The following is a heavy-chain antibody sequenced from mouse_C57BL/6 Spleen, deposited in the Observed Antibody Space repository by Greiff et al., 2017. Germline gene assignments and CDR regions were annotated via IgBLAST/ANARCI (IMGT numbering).Heavy chain of an antibody. Sequence: QVHVKQSGAELVKPGASVKISCKASGYAFSSYWMNWVKQRPGKGLEWIGQIYPGDGDTNYNGKFKGKATLTADKSSSTAYMQLSSLTSEDSAVYFCARWLSYDYGDYRGQGTTLTVSS. J-gene: IGHJ2*01. V-gene: IGHV1-80*01. D-gene: IGHD2-4*01. CDR3: ARWLSYDYGDY. CDR2: IYPGDGDT. CDR1: GYAFSSYW.